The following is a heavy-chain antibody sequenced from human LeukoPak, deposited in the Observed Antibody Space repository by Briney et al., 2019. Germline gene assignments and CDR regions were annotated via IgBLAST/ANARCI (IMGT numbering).Heavy chain of an antibody. Sequence: GRSLRLSCAASGFTFNSYDMHWVRQAPGKGLEWVAFISYDGSNKYYADSVKGRFTISRDNSKNTLYLQMNSLRAEDTAVYYCAKGPSSSSWYNYFDYWGQGTLVTVSS. CDR2: ISYDGSNK. CDR1: GFTFNSYD. J-gene: IGHJ4*02. D-gene: IGHD6-13*01. V-gene: IGHV3-30*18. CDR3: AKGPSSSSWYNYFDY.